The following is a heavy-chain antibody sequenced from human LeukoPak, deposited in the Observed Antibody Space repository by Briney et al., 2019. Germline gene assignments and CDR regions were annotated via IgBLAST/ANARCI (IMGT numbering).Heavy chain of an antibody. V-gene: IGHV1-8*03. J-gene: IGHJ4*02. D-gene: IGHD1-1*01. CDR3: ARARRSDLKWNPFDY. CDR1: GYTFISYD. CDR2: MNPNSGNT. Sequence: ASVKVSCKASGYTFISYDINWVRQATGQGLEWMGWMNPNSGNTGYAQKFQGRVTITRNTSISTAYMELSSLRSEDTGVYYCARARRSDLKWNPFDYWGQGTLVTVSS.